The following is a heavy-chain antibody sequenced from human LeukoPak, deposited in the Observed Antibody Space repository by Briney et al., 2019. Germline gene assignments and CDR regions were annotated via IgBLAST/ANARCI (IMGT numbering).Heavy chain of an antibody. D-gene: IGHD3-9*01. J-gene: IGHJ5*02. CDR1: GGTFSSYA. Sequence: SVKVSCKASGGTFSSYAISWVRQAPGQGLEWMGGIIPIFGTANYAQKFQGRVTITADESTSTAYMELSSLRSEDTAVYYCARDRMELRYFDWLLRDNWFDPWGQGTLVTVSS. CDR3: ARDRMELRYFDWLLRDNWFDP. CDR2: IIPIFGTA. V-gene: IGHV1-69*13.